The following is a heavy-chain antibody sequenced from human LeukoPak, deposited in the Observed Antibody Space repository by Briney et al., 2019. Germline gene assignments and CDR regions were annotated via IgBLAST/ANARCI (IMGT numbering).Heavy chain of an antibody. J-gene: IGHJ4*02. Sequence: GASVKVSCKASGYTFTGYYLHWVRQAPGQGLEWMGWINPKSGGTNYAQKFEDRVTLTRDTSVTTAYMELSRLRSDDTAIYYCARDFGATMVQVIITDFLGYWGQGTLVTVSS. V-gene: IGHV1-2*02. CDR1: GYTFTGYY. CDR3: ARDFGATMVQVIITDFLGY. D-gene: IGHD3-22*01. CDR2: INPKSGGT.